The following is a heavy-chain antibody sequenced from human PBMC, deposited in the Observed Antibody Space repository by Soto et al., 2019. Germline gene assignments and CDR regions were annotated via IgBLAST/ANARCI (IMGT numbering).Heavy chain of an antibody. Sequence: PVGSLRLSCVASGFSFSSYGMHWVRQTPPGKGLEWVAGMSSDGDNEYYVDSVKGRFTISRDNSKNTLYLQMNSLRAEDTAVYYCAKDPSTSSTWYLPPDYWGRGALVTVSS. CDR2: MSSDGDNE. J-gene: IGHJ4*02. CDR1: GFSFSSYG. D-gene: IGHD6-13*01. V-gene: IGHV3-30*18. CDR3: AKDPSTSSTWYLPPDY.